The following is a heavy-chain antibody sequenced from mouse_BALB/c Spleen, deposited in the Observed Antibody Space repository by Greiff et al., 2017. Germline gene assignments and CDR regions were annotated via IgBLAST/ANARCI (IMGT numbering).Heavy chain of an antibody. J-gene: IGHJ3*01. CDR2: IDPANGNT. Sequence: VQLQQPGAELVKPGASVKLSCTASGFNIKDTYMHWVKQRPEQGLEWIGRIDPANGNTKYDPKFQGKATITADTSSNTAYLQLSSLTSEDTAVYYCANTATEGFAYWGQGTLVTVSA. CDR3: ANTATEGFAY. CDR1: GFNIKDTY. D-gene: IGHD1-2*01. V-gene: IGHV14-3*02.